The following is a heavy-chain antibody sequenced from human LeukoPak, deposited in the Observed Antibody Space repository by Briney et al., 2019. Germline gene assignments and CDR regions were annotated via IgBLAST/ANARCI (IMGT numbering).Heavy chain of an antibody. Sequence: GGSLRLSCSASGFMFSGYWMHWVRQAPGKGLVWVSRINSDGSNRYYASSVEGRFTISRDNAKDTLYLQMNSLRAEDTAVYYCVRFRGCSAANCYPFDYWGQGTLVTVSS. CDR1: GFMFSGYW. CDR2: INSDGSNR. J-gene: IGHJ4*02. CDR3: VRFRGCSAANCYPFDY. V-gene: IGHV3-74*01. D-gene: IGHD2-15*01.